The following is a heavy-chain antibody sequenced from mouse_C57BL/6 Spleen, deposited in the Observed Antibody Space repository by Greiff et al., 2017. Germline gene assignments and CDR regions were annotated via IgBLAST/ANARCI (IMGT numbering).Heavy chain of an antibody. D-gene: IGHD2-4*01. CDR3: ATRIYYDYDGGGFDY. V-gene: IGHV1-78*01. CDR1: GYTFTDHT. J-gene: IGHJ2*01. Sequence: QVQLQQSDAELVKPGASVKISCKVSGYTFTDHTIHWMKQRPEQGLEWIGYIYPRDGSTKYNEKFKGKATLTADTSSSTAYMQLNSLTSEDSEVYVCATRIYYDYDGGGFDYWGQGTTLTVSS. CDR2: IYPRDGST.